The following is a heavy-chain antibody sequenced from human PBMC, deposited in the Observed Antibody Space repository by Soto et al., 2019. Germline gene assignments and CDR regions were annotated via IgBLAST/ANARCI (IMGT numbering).Heavy chain of an antibody. CDR2: IDYSGTT. J-gene: IGHJ4*02. Sequence: QVELQESGPGLVKPSQTLSLTCTVSGAAISSGGHYWTWIRQHPGKGLEWLGYIDYSGTTYYNPSLKSRVTISLDTSKNQVSLRLSSVTAADTAVFYCARVSKQGARLDFWGQGTLVTVSS. D-gene: IGHD2-21*02. CDR3: ARVSKQGARLDF. CDR1: GAAISSGGHY. V-gene: IGHV4-31*03.